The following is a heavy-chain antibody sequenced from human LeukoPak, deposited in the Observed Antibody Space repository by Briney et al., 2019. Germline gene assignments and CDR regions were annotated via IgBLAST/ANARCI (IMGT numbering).Heavy chain of an antibody. Sequence: GASVKVPCKASAYTFTAYQIHWVRQAPGQGLEWMGWVNPDSGGTNYSQTFQDRVTMTRDTSISTAYMELSRLRSDDTAVYYCAREYCSTSSCYLKRWFDPWGQGTLVTVSS. CDR2: VNPDSGGT. CDR1: AYTFTAYQ. CDR3: AREYCSTSSCYLKRWFDP. J-gene: IGHJ5*02. V-gene: IGHV1-2*02. D-gene: IGHD2-2*01.